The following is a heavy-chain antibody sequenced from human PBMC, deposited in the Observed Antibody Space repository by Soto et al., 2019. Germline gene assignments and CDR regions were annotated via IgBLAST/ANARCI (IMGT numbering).Heavy chain of an antibody. CDR1: GGTFSSYT. CDR2: IIPILGIA. J-gene: IGHJ4*02. Sequence: SVKVSCKASGGTFSSYTISWVRPAPGQGLEWMGRIIPILGIANYAQKFQGRVTITADKSTSTAYMELSSLRSEDTAVYYCATPGKYCSGGSCYSTRGPYDYWGQGTLVTVSS. D-gene: IGHD2-15*01. V-gene: IGHV1-69*02. CDR3: ATPGKYCSGGSCYSTRGPYDY.